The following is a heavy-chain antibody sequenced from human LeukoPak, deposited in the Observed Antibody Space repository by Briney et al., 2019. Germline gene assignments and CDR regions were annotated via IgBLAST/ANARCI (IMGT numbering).Heavy chain of an antibody. J-gene: IGHJ4*02. CDR1: GFTFSSYE. D-gene: IGHD3-3*01. V-gene: IGHV3-48*03. Sequence: GGSLRLSCAASGFTFSSYEMNWVRHAQGQGLERVSYISSSGSTIYYADSVKGRFTISRDNAKNSLYLQMNSLRAEDTAVYYCAREGFLESYGEIYFDYWGQGTLVTVSS. CDR2: ISSSGSTI. CDR3: AREGFLESYGEIYFDY.